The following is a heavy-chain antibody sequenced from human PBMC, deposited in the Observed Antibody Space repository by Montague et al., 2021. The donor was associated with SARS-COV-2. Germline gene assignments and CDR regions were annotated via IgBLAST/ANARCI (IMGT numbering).Heavy chain of an antibody. Sequence: SLRLSCAASGFSFSTFWMTWVRQAPGKGLEWVASIKPHVSDKYYLQSVDGRFTISRDNARNSLYLQPNNLRAEDTAVYYCARDPNWGAHWGQGNLVTVSS. CDR1: GFSFSTFW. CDR3: ARDPNWGAH. J-gene: IGHJ4*02. CDR2: IKPHVSDK. D-gene: IGHD7-27*01. V-gene: IGHV3-7*05.